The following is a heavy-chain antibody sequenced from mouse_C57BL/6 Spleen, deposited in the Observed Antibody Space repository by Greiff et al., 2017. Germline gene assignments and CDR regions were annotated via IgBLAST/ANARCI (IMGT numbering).Heavy chain of an antibody. D-gene: IGHD2-4*01. CDR1: GYTFTSYW. CDR3: ARCHIYYDYDVGVGDY. Sequence: QVQLKQPGAELVKPGASVKLSCKASGYTFTSYWMHWVKQRPGRGLEWIGRIDPNSGGTKYNEKFKSKATLTVDKPSSTAYMQLSSLTSEDSAVYYCARCHIYYDYDVGVGDYWGQGTTLTVSS. J-gene: IGHJ2*01. V-gene: IGHV1-72*01. CDR2: IDPNSGGT.